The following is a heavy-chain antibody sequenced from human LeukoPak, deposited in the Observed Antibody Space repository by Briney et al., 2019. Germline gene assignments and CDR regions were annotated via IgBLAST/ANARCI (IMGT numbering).Heavy chain of an antibody. CDR3: AKDLAVAGV. CDR1: GFTFSSDT. Sequence: GESLRLSCAASGFTFSSDTMSWVRQAPGKGLACVSTISGNGGSTYYADSVKGRFTISRDNSKNTLYLQMNSLRADDTAVYYCAKDLAVAGVWGQGTLVTVSS. D-gene: IGHD6-19*01. V-gene: IGHV3-23*01. CDR2: ISGNGGST. J-gene: IGHJ4*02.